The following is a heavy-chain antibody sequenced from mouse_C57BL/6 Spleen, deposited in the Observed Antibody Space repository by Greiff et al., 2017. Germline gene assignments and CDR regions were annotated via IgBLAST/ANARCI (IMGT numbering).Heavy chain of an antibody. D-gene: IGHD1-1*01. Sequence: LQESGPGLVKPSQSLSLTCSVTGYSITSGYYWNWIRQFPGNKLEWMGYISYDGSNNYNPSLKNRISITRDTSKNQFFLKLNSVTTEDTATYYCARGYYGSSFDYWGQGTTLTVSS. CDR3: ARGYYGSSFDY. J-gene: IGHJ2*01. CDR1: GYSITSGYY. V-gene: IGHV3-6*01. CDR2: ISYDGSN.